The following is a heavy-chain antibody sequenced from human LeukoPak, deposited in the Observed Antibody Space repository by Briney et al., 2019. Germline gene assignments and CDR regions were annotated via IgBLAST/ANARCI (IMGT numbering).Heavy chain of an antibody. CDR3: ARSALGRDAFDI. Sequence: SETLSLTCTVSGGSVRSGRYYWNWIRQPPDKGLEWIGYIYYSGRTDYNPSLKSRVTISVDTSKNLFSVKLSSVTAADTAVYYCARSALGRDAFDIWAKGQWSPSLQ. J-gene: IGHJ3*02. D-gene: IGHD1-26*01. CDR1: GGSVRSGRYY. CDR2: IYYSGRT. V-gene: IGHV4-61*03.